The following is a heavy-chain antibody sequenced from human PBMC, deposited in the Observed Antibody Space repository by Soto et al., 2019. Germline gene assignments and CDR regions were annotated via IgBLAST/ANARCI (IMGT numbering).Heavy chain of an antibody. CDR2: ISAYNGNT. Sequence: QVQLVQSGAEVKKPGASVKVSCKASGYTFTSYGISWVRQAPGQGLEWMGWISAYNGNTNYAQKLQGRVTMTTDTTTSPAYMGLMSLRSDDTAVYYCARDRGAYGMDVWGQGTTVTVSS. CDR1: GYTFTSYG. V-gene: IGHV1-18*01. D-gene: IGHD1-26*01. CDR3: ARDRGAYGMDV. J-gene: IGHJ6*02.